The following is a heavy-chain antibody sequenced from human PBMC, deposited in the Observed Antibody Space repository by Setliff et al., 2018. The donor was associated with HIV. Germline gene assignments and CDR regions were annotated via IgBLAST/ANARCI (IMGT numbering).Heavy chain of an antibody. Sequence: GASVKVSCKTSGGTFSSYGISWVRQAPGQGLEWMGGIIPMFGTGFYAQKFQGRVTITTDESTSTAYMELSSLRSEDTAVYYCAREKVQESLGGVGATENWGQGTLVTVSS. CDR2: IIPMFGTG. D-gene: IGHD1-26*01. J-gene: IGHJ4*02. CDR3: AREKVQESLGGVGATEN. CDR1: GGTFSSYG. V-gene: IGHV1-69*05.